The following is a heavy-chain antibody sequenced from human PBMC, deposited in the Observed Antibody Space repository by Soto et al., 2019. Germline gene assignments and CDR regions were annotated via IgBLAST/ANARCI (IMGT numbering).Heavy chain of an antibody. CDR3: ARDTSGWSLYGMDV. D-gene: IGHD6-19*01. CDR1: GNTMTKYY. J-gene: IGHJ6*02. V-gene: IGHV1-46*01. CDR2: INPGGGSA. Sequence: QVELVQSGAEVKKPGASVTISCKASGNTMTKYYIHWVRQAPGRGLEWMGIINPGGGSASYAQKFQGRVTVYRDTSTGTVYMDLSSLRSEDTAVYYCARDTSGWSLYGMDVWGQGTTVTVSS.